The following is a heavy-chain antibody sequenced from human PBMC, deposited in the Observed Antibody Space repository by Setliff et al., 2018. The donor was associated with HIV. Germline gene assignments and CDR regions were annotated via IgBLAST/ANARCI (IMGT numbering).Heavy chain of an antibody. J-gene: IGHJ5*02. CDR2: IYYSGNT. Sequence: SETLSLTCTVSSGFISGRSYYWGWIRQPPGKGLEWIGNIYYSGNTYYNPSLKSRVTISIVTSKNQFSLKLRSVTAADTAVYYCARRSGPVTGDYNWFDPWCQGTLFTVSS. V-gene: IGHV4-39*07. D-gene: IGHD2-21*02. CDR3: ARRSGPVTGDYNWFDP. CDR1: SGFISGRSYY.